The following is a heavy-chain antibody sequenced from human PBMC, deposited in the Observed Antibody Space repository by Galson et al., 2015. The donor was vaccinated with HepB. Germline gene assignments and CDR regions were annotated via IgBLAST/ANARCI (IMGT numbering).Heavy chain of an antibody. D-gene: IGHD2-15*01. J-gene: IGHJ4*02. CDR2: IIPILGIA. V-gene: IGHV1-69*04. Sequence: SVKVSCKASGGTFSSYAISWVRQAPGQGLEWMGRIIPILGIANYAQKFQGRVTITADKSTSTAYMELSSLRSEDTAVYYCARDKDIVVVVAVSPGYYFDYWGQGTLVTVSS. CDR3: ARDKDIVVVVAVSPGYYFDY. CDR1: GGTFSSYA.